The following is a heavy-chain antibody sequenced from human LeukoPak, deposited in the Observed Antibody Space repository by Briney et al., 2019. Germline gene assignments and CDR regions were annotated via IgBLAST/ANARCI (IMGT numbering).Heavy chain of an antibody. J-gene: IGHJ1*01. Sequence: ASVKVSCKASGYTFTSYYMHWVRQAPGQGLEWMGIINPSGGSTSYAQKFQGRVTMTRDTSTSTVYMELSSLRSEDTAVYYCASPSYSGWYFPHWGQDTLVTFSA. V-gene: IGHV1-46*01. CDR1: GYTFTSYY. CDR3: ASPSYSGWYFPH. D-gene: IGHD6-19*01. CDR2: INPSGGST.